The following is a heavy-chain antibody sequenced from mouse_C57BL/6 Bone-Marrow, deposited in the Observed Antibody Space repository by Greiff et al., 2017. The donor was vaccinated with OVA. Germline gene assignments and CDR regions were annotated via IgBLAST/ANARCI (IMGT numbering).Heavy chain of an antibody. CDR3: ARRGNFSHFDY. V-gene: IGHV1-63*01. CDR1: GYTFTNYW. CDR2: IYPVGGYT. J-gene: IGHJ2*01. Sequence: VQLQESGAELVRPGTSVKMSCKASGYTFTNYWIGWAKQRPGHGLEWIGDIYPVGGYTNYNEKFKGKATLTADKSSSTAYMQFSSLTSEDSAIYYCARRGNFSHFDYWGQGTTLTVSS.